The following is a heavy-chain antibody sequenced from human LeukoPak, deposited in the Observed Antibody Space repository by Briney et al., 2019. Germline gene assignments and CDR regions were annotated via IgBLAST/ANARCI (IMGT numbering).Heavy chain of an antibody. V-gene: IGHV4-34*01. J-gene: IGHJ6*03. D-gene: IGHD5-18*01. CDR3: ARDTAMVYYYYCMDV. CDR2: INHSGST. CDR1: GGSFSGYY. Sequence: PSETLSLTCAVYGGSFSGYYWSWIRQPPGKGLEWIGEINHSGSTNYNPSLKSRVTISVDTSKNQFSLKLSSVTAADTAVYYCARDTAMVYYYYCMDVWGKGTTVTVSS.